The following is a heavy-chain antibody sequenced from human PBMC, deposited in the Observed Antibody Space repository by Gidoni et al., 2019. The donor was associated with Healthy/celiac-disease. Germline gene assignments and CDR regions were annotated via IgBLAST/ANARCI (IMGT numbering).Heavy chain of an antibody. CDR1: GGSFSGYY. V-gene: IGHV4-34*01. CDR2: INHSGST. CDR3: ARVSSSWYRSLGY. Sequence: QVQLQQWGAGLLKPSETLSLTCAVYGGSFSGYYWSWIRQPPGKGLEWIGEINHSGSTTYNPSLKSRVTISVDTSKNQFSLKLSSVTAADTAVYYCARVSSSWYRSLGYWGQGTLVTVSS. J-gene: IGHJ4*02. D-gene: IGHD6-13*01.